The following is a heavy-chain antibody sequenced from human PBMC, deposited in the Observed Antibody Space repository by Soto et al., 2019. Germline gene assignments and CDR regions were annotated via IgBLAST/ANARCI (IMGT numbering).Heavy chain of an antibody. D-gene: IGHD1-7*01. CDR3: AKPAPLGAGTTRYFGY. CDR2: ISGTGVTT. CDR1: GFTFSSYA. J-gene: IGHJ4*02. Sequence: GGSLRLSCAASGFTFSSYAMSWGRQAPGKGLEWVSTISGTGVTTYYADSVKGRFTISRGNSKDTLYLQMSSLRAEDTAIYYCAKPAPLGAGTTRYFGYWGQGALVTVSS. V-gene: IGHV3-23*01.